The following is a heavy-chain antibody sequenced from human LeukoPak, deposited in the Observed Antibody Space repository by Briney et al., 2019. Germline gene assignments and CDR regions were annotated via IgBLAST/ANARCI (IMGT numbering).Heavy chain of an antibody. CDR1: GFTFSSYG. CDR3: AKDRDFIAAAGSDNWFDP. D-gene: IGHD6-13*01. CDR2: IRYGGSNK. J-gene: IGHJ5*02. Sequence: AGNLRLSCAASGFTFSSYGMHWVRQAPGKGLGWVAFIRYGGSNKYYADSVKGRFTISRDNSKNTLYLQMNGLRAEGTAVYYCAKDRDFIAAAGSDNWFDPWGQATLVSVSS. V-gene: IGHV3-30*02.